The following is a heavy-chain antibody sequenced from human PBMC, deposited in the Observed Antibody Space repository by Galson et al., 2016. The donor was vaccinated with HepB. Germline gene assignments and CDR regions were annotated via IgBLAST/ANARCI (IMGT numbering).Heavy chain of an antibody. CDR1: GFIVSNDY. Sequence: LRLSCAASGFIVSNDYMNWVRQAPGKGLQWLSVSYGDGSTYYAESVRGRFTISRDNSKNSVFLQMNNLRAEDTAVYYCARDPGFRNGMNVWGQGTTVTVSS. CDR2: SYGDGST. V-gene: IGHV3-53*01. J-gene: IGHJ6*02. CDR3: ARDPGFRNGMNV.